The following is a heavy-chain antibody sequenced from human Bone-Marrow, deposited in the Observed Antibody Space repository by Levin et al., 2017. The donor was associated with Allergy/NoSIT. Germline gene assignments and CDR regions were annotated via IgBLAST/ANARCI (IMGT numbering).Heavy chain of an antibody. V-gene: IGHV1-46*01. J-gene: IGHJ4*02. Sequence: GASVKVSCKASGYTFTSYYMHWVRQAPGQGLEWMGIINPSGGSTSYAQKFQGRVTMTRDTSTSTVYMELSSLRSEDTAVYYCARGVDVLRFLEWLPDFDYWGQGTLVTVSS. D-gene: IGHD3-3*01. CDR1: GYTFTSYY. CDR3: ARGVDVLRFLEWLPDFDY. CDR2: INPSGGST.